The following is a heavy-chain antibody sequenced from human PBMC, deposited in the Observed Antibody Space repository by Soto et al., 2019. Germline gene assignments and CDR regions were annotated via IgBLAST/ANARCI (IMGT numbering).Heavy chain of an antibody. J-gene: IGHJ4*02. CDR3: ARRRTTTVSALGY. Sequence: QVQLVASGGGVVQPGGSLRLSCKASGFTFSYYAIHWVRQAPGKGLEWVSVISPDGHNTHSAESVRGRFVISRDNSKNMVHLEMNRLRLEDPAVYFCARRRTTTVSALGYWGQGSLVNVSS. D-gene: IGHD4-17*01. CDR1: GFTFSYYA. CDR2: ISPDGHNT. V-gene: IGHV3-30*09.